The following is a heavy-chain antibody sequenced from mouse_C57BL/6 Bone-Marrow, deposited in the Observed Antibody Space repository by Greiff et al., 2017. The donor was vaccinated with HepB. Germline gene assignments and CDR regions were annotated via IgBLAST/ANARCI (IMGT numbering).Heavy chain of an antibody. CDR3: ARRLYYGNYGFDV. Sequence: VQLQQPGAELVKPGASVKLSCKASGYTFTSYWMHWVKQRPGRGLEWIGRIVPNSGGTKYNEKFKSKATLTVDKPSSTAYMQLSSLTSEDSAFYYCARRLYYGNYGFDVWGTGTTVTVSS. J-gene: IGHJ1*03. D-gene: IGHD2-1*01. CDR2: IVPNSGGT. V-gene: IGHV1-72*01. CDR1: GYTFTSYW.